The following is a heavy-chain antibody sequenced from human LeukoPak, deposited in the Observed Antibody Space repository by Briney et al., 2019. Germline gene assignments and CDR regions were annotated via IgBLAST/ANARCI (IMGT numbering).Heavy chain of an antibody. CDR2: IYSGGST. Sequence: GGSLRLSCAASGFTVNSNYMSWVRQAPGKGLEWVSVIYSGGSTYYADSVKGRFTISRDNSKNTLYLQMNSLRAEDTALYYCAITSYGSGSYHGNWGQGTLVTVSS. CDR3: AITSYGSGSYHGN. CDR1: GFTVNSNY. J-gene: IGHJ4*02. D-gene: IGHD3-10*01. V-gene: IGHV3-53*01.